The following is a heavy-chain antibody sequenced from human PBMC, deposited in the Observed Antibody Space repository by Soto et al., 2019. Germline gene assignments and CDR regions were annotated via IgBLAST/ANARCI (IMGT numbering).Heavy chain of an antibody. J-gene: IGHJ6*02. CDR3: GKSTNFEMGANIYYLYGLDV. V-gene: IGHV3-23*01. Sequence: VGSLGVSCAASGFTFSSYALSWVRQAPGKGLEWVSVISGSDSKTYYADSVKGRFTISRDSSKKTLYLQMNRLRAEDSAIYYCGKSTNFEMGANIYYLYGLDVWGQGTTVTVSS. CDR1: GFTFSSYA. D-gene: IGHD3-3*01. CDR2: ISGSDSKT.